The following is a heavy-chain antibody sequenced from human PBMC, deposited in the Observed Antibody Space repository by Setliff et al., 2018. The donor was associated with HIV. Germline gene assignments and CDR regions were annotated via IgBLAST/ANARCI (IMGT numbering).Heavy chain of an antibody. D-gene: IGHD3-3*01. J-gene: IGHJ6*03. CDR1: GGSITGHY. Sequence: SETLSLTCTVSGGSITGHYWSWIRQPPGEGLEWIGYIHYSGSSNYNPSLKSRVSISLDTSKKQVSLKLNSVTAADTAVYYCARGLSIFGVATPGFYSSMDVWGKGTTVTVSS. CDR3: ARGLSIFGVATPGFYSSMDV. V-gene: IGHV4-59*11. CDR2: IHYSGSS.